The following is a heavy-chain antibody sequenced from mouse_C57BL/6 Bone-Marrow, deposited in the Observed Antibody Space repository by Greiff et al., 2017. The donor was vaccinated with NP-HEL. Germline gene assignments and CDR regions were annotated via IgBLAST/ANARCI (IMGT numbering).Heavy chain of an antibody. J-gene: IGHJ4*01. CDR3: APHDYGSSSEYYYAMDY. CDR2: IDPSDSYT. Sequence: QVQLQQPGAELVRPGTSVKLSCKASGYTFTSYWMHWVKQRPGQGLEWIGVIDPSDSYTNYNQKFKGKATLTVDTSSSTAYMQLSSLTSEDSAVYYCAPHDYGSSSEYYYAMDYWGQGTSVTVSS. CDR1: GYTFTSYW. D-gene: IGHD1-1*01. V-gene: IGHV1-59*01.